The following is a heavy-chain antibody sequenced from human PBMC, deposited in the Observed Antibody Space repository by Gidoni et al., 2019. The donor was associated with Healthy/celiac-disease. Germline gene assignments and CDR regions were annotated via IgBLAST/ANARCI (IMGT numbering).Heavy chain of an antibody. V-gene: IGHV4-30-4*01. Sequence: QVQLQESGPGLVKPSQTLSLTCTVSVGSISSGDYYWSWIRQPPGKGLEWIGYIYYSGSTYYNPSLKSRVTISVDTSKNQFSLKLSSVTAADTAVYYCARGRGEGGSPGDAFDIWGQGTMVTVSS. CDR1: VGSISSGDYY. CDR3: ARGRGEGGSPGDAFDI. CDR2: IYYSGST. D-gene: IGHD1-26*01. J-gene: IGHJ3*02.